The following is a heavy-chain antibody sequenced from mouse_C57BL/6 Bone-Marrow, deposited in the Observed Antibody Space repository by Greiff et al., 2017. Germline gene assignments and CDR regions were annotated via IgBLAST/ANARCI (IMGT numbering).Heavy chain of an antibody. CDR1: GFNIKDDY. CDR3: TTSIYYGNPYYFDY. J-gene: IGHJ2*01. Sequence: EVKLQQSGAELVRPGASVKLSCTASGFNIKDDYMHWVKQRPEQGLEWIGWIDPENGDTEYASKFQGKATITADTSSNTAYLQLSSLTSEDTAVYYCTTSIYYGNPYYFDYWGQGTTLTVSS. V-gene: IGHV14-4*01. D-gene: IGHD2-1*01. CDR2: IDPENGDT.